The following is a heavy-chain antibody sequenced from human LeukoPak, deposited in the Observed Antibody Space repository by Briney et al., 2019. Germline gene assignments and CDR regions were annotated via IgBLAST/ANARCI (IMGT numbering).Heavy chain of an antibody. V-gene: IGHV1-46*01. CDR1: GYTFTSYY. CDR2: INPSGGST. CDR3: AIAILGSGSREGNWFDP. J-gene: IGHJ5*02. D-gene: IGHD3-10*01. Sequence: GASVKVSCKASGYTFTSYYMHWVRQAPGQGLEWMGIINPSGGSTSYAQKFQGRVTMTRDTSTSTVYMELSSLRSEDTAVYYCAIAILGSGSREGNWFDPWGQGTLVTVSS.